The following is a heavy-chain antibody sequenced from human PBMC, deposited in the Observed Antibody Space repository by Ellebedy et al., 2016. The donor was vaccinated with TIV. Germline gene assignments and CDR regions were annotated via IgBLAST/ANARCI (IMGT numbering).Heavy chain of an antibody. D-gene: IGHD1-26*01. Sequence: GESLKISXAASGFTFRSYGMHWVRQAPGKGLEWVAVISYEGSNTDYADSLKGRFTISRDNSKSTLYLQMNRLRDEDTAVYYCAKGGGSFLDWGHYWGQGTLVTVSS. CDR1: GFTFRSYG. CDR3: AKGGGSFLDWGHY. CDR2: ISYEGSNT. J-gene: IGHJ4*02. V-gene: IGHV3-30*18.